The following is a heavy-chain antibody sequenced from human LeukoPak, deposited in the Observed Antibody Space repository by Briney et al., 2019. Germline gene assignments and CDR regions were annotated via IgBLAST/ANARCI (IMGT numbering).Heavy chain of an antibody. D-gene: IGHD3-3*01. CDR3: ARESYDFWSGSVCYYMDV. Sequence: GASVKVSCKASGYTFTGYYMHWVRQAPGQGLEWMGWINPNSGGTNYAQKFQGRVTMTRDTSISTAYMELSRLRSDDTAVYYCARESYDFWSGSVCYYMDVWGKGTTVTVSS. J-gene: IGHJ6*03. V-gene: IGHV1-2*02. CDR1: GYTFTGYY. CDR2: INPNSGGT.